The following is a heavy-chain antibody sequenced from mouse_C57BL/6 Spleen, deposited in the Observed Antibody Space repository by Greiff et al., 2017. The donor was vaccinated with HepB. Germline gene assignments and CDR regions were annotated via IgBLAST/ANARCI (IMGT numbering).Heavy chain of an antibody. J-gene: IGHJ3*01. Sequence: VQLQQSGAELVKPGASVKLSCKASGYTFTSYWMQWVKQRPGQGLEWIGEIDPSDSYTNYNQKFKGKATLTVDTSSSTAYMQLSSLTSEDSAVYYCARRNYSNGFAYWGQGTLVTVSA. CDR3: ARRNYSNGFAY. V-gene: IGHV1-50*01. CDR2: IDPSDSYT. CDR1: GYTFTSYW. D-gene: IGHD2-5*01.